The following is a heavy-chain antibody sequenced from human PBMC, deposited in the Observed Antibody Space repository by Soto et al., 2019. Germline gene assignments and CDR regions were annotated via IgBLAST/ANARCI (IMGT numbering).Heavy chain of an antibody. D-gene: IGHD2-15*01. CDR3: ARDGCSGGSCYRTYYYYYMDV. J-gene: IGHJ6*03. CDR1: GFTFSSYS. Sequence: GGSLRLSCAASGFTFSSYSMNWVRQAPGKGLEWVSSISSSSYIYYADSVKGRFTISRDNAKNSLYLQMNSLRAEDTAVYYCARDGCSGGSCYRTYYYYYMDVWGKGTTVTVSS. V-gene: IGHV3-21*01. CDR2: ISSSSYI.